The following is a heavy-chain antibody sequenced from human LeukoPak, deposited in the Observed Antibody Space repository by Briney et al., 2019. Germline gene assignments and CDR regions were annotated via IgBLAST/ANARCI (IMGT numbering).Heavy chain of an antibody. D-gene: IGHD6-19*01. Sequence: GGSLRLSCAASGFTFSSYSMNWVRQAPGKGLEWVSSISSSSSYIYYADSVKGRFTISRDNSKNTLYLQMNSLRAEDTAVYYCAKDPNSGNDYWGQGTLVTVSS. J-gene: IGHJ4*02. CDR3: AKDPNSGNDY. CDR2: ISSSSSYI. V-gene: IGHV3-21*04. CDR1: GFTFSSYS.